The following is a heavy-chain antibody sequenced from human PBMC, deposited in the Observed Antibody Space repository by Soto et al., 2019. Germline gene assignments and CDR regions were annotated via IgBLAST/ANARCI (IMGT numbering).Heavy chain of an antibody. CDR1: GFTFSSYA. D-gene: IGHD5-12*01. Sequence: GGSLRLSCAASGFTFSSYAMSWVRQAPGKGLEWVSAISGSGGSTYYADSVKGRFTISRDNSKNTLYLQMNSLRAEDTAVYYCAKDQGGYDWDYYYGMDVWGQGTTVTVSS. J-gene: IGHJ6*02. CDR3: AKDQGGYDWDYYYGMDV. CDR2: ISGSGGST. V-gene: IGHV3-23*01.